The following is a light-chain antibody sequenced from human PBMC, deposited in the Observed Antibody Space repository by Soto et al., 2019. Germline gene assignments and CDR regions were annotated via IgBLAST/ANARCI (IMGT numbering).Light chain of an antibody. Sequence: DIQTTQSPSSLSASVGDRVTITCRASQGISNYLAWYQQKPGKVPKLLIYAASTLQSGVPSRFSGSGSGTDFTLTISSLQPEDVATYYCQKYNSAPIFTFGPGTKVDIK. CDR2: AAS. V-gene: IGKV1-27*01. J-gene: IGKJ3*01. CDR1: QGISNY. CDR3: QKYNSAPIFT.